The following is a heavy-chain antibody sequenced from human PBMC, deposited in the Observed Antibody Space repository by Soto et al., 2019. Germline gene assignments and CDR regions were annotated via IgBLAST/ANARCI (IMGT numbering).Heavy chain of an antibody. CDR1: GGSISSGGYY. Sequence: SETLSLTCTVSGGSISSGGYYWSWIRQHPGKGLEWIGYIYYSGSTYYNPSLKSRVTISVDTSKNQFSLKLSSVTAADTAVYYCATASSYDSSGYYLAWAFDIWGKGTMVTVSS. CDR2: IYYSGST. D-gene: IGHD3-22*01. CDR3: ATASSYDSSGYYLAWAFDI. V-gene: IGHV4-31*03. J-gene: IGHJ3*02.